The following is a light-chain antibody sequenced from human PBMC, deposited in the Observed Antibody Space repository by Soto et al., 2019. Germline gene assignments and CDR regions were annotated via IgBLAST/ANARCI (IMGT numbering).Light chain of an antibody. CDR2: GAS. J-gene: IGKJ5*01. CDR3: QQYDTSPPST. Sequence: EIVLTQSPGTLSLFPGERATLSCRASQSVSSSYLAWYQQKPGQAPRLLINGASSRATGIPDRFSGSGSGTDFTLTISRLEPEDFAVYYCQQYDTSPPSTFGQGTRLEIK. V-gene: IGKV3-20*01. CDR1: QSVSSSY.